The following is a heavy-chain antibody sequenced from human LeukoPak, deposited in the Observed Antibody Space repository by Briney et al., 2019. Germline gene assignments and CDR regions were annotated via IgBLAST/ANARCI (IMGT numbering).Heavy chain of an antibody. CDR1: GFTFSSYW. CDR3: ARGFDSRFFDK. V-gene: IGHV3-7*01. J-gene: IGHJ4*02. Sequence: PGGSLRLSCAASGFTFSSYWMSWVRQAPGKGLEWVANIKQYGTEKYYVDSVKGRFTISRDNAKNSLYLQMNSLRAEDTAVYFCARGFDSRFFDKWGQGTLVTVSS. CDR2: IKQYGTEK. D-gene: IGHD3-22*01.